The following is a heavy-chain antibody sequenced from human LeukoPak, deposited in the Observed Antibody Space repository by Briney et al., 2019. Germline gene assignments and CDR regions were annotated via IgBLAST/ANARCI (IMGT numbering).Heavy chain of an antibody. CDR1: GFTFSSYA. J-gene: IGHJ4*02. CDR3: ARGVRGSGNFDY. Sequence: PGRSLRLSCAASGFTFSSYAMHWVRQAPGKGLEWVAVISYDGSNKYYADSVKGRFTISRDNSKNTLYLQMNSLRAEDTAVYYCARGVRGSGNFDYWGQGTLVTVSS. CDR2: ISYDGSNK. V-gene: IGHV3-30-3*01. D-gene: IGHD3-10*01.